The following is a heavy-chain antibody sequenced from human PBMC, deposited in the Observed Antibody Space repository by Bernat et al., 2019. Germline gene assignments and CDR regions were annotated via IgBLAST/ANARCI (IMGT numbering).Heavy chain of an antibody. Sequence: EVQLLESGGGLVQPGGSLRLSCAASGFTFSSYAMSWVRQAPGKGLEWVSAISGSGGSTYDADSVKGRFTISRDNSKNTLYLQMNSLRAEDTAVYYCAKWTEYSSGWDVWSQGTTVTVSS. D-gene: IGHD6-19*01. J-gene: IGHJ6*02. CDR3: AKWTEYSSGWDV. CDR1: GFTFSSYA. V-gene: IGHV3-23*01. CDR2: ISGSGGST.